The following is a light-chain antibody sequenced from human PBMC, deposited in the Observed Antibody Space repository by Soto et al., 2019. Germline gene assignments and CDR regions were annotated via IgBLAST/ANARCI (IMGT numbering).Light chain of an antibody. J-gene: IGLJ1*01. V-gene: IGLV2-8*01. CDR1: SSDVGGENY. CDR2: GVT. Sequence: QSVLPQPAPVYGSPGEASTLSCTGTSSDVGGENYVSWYQQHPGKAPKLLIYGVTKRPSGVPDRFSGSKSGNTASLTVSGLQAEDEAYYYCNSYAGSNIYVFGTGTKV. CDR3: NSYAGSNIYV.